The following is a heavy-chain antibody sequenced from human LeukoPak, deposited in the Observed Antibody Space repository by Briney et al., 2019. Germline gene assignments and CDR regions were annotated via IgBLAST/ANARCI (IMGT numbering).Heavy chain of an antibody. Sequence: GGSLRLSCAASGFTFSSYAMSWVRQAPGKGLEWVSYISSSGSTIYYADSVEGRFTISRDNAKNSLYLQMNSLRAEDTAVYYCARDGGYGLTDYWGQGTQVTVSS. D-gene: IGHD5-12*01. CDR1: GFTFSSYA. CDR3: ARDGGYGLTDY. V-gene: IGHV3-48*04. J-gene: IGHJ4*02. CDR2: ISSSGSTI.